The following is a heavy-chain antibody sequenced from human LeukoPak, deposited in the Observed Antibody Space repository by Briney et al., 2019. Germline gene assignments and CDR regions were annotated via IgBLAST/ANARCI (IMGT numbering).Heavy chain of an antibody. D-gene: IGHD3-22*01. V-gene: IGHV4-38-2*02. CDR3: ARGVVVITD. Sequence: SETLSLTCTVSGYSISSGYCWGWIRQPPGKGLEWIGSIYHSGSTYYNPSLKSRVTISVDTSKNQFSLKLSSVTAADTAVYYCARGVVVITDWGQGTLVTVSS. CDR2: IYHSGST. CDR1: GYSISSGYC. J-gene: IGHJ4*02.